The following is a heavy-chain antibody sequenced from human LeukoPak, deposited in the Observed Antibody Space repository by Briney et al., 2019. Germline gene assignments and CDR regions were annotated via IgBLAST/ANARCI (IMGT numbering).Heavy chain of an antibody. CDR3: ARTSGYDYSYFDY. J-gene: IGHJ4*02. CDR2: IYYSGST. V-gene: IGHV4-59*01. CDR1: GGSISSYY. Sequence: SETLSLTRTVSGGSISSYYWSWIRQPPGKGLEWIGYIYYSGSTNYNPSLKSRVTISVDTSKNQFSLKLSSVTAADTAVYYCARTSGYDYSYFDYWGQGTLVTVSS. D-gene: IGHD5-12*01.